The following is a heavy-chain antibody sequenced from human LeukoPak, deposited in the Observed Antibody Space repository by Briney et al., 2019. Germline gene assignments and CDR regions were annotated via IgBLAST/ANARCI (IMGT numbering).Heavy chain of an antibody. CDR3: ARLVRGVSDY. J-gene: IGHJ4*02. Sequence: SGTLSLTCAVYGGSFSGYYWSWIRQAPGKGLEWIGEINHSGSTNYNPSLKSRVTISVDTSKNQFSLKLSSVTAADTAVYYCARLVRGVSDYWGQGTLVTVSS. D-gene: IGHD3-10*01. CDR2: INHSGST. CDR1: GGSFSGYY. V-gene: IGHV4-34*01.